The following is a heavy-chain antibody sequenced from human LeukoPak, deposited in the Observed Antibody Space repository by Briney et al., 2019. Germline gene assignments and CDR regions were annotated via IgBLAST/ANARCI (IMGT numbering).Heavy chain of an antibody. CDR2: ISSSSSYI. V-gene: IGHV3-21*01. Sequence: GGSLRLSCAASGFTFSSYSMNWVRQAPGKGLEWVSSISSSSSYIYYADSVKGRFTISRDNAKNSLYLQMNSLRAEDTAVYYCAREIRESDYFDYWGQGTLVAVSS. CDR1: GFTFSSYS. J-gene: IGHJ4*02. CDR3: AREIRESDYFDY. D-gene: IGHD5-24*01.